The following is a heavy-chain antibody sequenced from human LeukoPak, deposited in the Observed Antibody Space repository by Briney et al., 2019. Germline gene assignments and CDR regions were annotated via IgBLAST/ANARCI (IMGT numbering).Heavy chain of an antibody. CDR1: GYTFTSYY. CDR3: ARGSKVVTAIAWFDP. Sequence: ASVKVSCKASGYTFTSYYMHWVRQAPGQGLEWMGIINPSGGSTSYAQKFQGRVTITADESTSTVYMELSSLRSEDTAVYYCARGSKVVTAIAWFDPWGQGTLVTVSS. V-gene: IGHV1-46*01. D-gene: IGHD2-21*02. CDR2: INPSGGST. J-gene: IGHJ5*02.